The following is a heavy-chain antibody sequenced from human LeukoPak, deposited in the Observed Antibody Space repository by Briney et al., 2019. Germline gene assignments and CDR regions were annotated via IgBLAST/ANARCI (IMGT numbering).Heavy chain of an antibody. Sequence: GEAPKISCKGSGYSFTSYWIGWGRQMPGTGLEWMGIIYPGDCDTIYSPSFQGQVTISPDKSISTAYLQWSSLKGSDTAMYYCARHGPVAGAFVIWGQGGMVSVSS. CDR1: GYSFTSYW. CDR3: ARHGPVAGAFVI. V-gene: IGHV5-51*01. CDR2: IYPGDCDT. D-gene: IGHD2-15*01. J-gene: IGHJ3*02.